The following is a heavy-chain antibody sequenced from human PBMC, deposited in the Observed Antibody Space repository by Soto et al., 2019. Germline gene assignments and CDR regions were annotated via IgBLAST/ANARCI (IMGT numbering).Heavy chain of an antibody. V-gene: IGHV1-69*06. CDR3: ARHLRFLEWHFDY. Sequence: SVKVSCKASGGTFSSYAISWVRQTPGQGLEWMGGIIPIFGTANCAQKFQGRVTITADKSTSTAYMELSSLRSEDTAVYYCARHLRFLEWHFDYWGQGTLVTVSS. D-gene: IGHD3-3*01. CDR1: GGTFSSYA. CDR2: IIPIFGTA. J-gene: IGHJ4*02.